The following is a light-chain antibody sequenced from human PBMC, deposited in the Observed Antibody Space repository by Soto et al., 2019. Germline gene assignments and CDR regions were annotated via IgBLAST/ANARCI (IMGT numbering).Light chain of an antibody. V-gene: IGLV1-44*01. CDR2: SNT. CDR1: SSNIGSNT. Sequence: QSVLTQPPSVSETPGQRVTISCSGSSSNIGSNTVNWYRQLPETAPKLLIYSNTQRPSGVPDRFYGYKSGTSASMAISGLKSEDEAGHYCAVWDDSLNGCVFGTGTKVTVL. CDR3: AVWDDSLNGCV. J-gene: IGLJ1*01.